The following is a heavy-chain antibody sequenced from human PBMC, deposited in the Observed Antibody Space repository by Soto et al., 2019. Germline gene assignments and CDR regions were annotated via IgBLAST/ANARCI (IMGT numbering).Heavy chain of an antibody. Sequence: SVKVSCTPSGGTVRSYAIGWVREAPGQGLEWMGGIIPIFGTANYAQKFQGRVTITADESTSTAYMELSSLRSEDTAVYYCARGQLWSLYYFDYWGQGTLVTVSS. J-gene: IGHJ4*02. D-gene: IGHD5-18*01. CDR2: IIPIFGTA. V-gene: IGHV1-69*13. CDR1: GGTVRSYA. CDR3: ARGQLWSLYYFDY.